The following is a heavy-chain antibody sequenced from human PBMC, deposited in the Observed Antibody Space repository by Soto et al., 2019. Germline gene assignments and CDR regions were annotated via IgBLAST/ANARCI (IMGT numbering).Heavy chain of an antibody. CDR3: AKSAVAGTLRGAFDI. Sequence: AEGSLRLSCAASGFTFSSYAMSWVRQAPGKGLEWVSAISGSGGSTYYADSVKGRFTISRDNSKNTLYLQMNSLRAEDTAVYYCAKSAVAGTLRGAFDIWGQGTMVTVSS. J-gene: IGHJ3*02. CDR2: ISGSGGST. CDR1: GFTFSSYA. D-gene: IGHD6-19*01. V-gene: IGHV3-23*01.